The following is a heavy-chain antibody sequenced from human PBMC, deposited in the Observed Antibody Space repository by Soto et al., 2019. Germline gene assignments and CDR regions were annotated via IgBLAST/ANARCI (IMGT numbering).Heavy chain of an antibody. CDR2: IIPKLGSA. Sequence: QVQLVQSGAEVKEPGSSVKVSCKDSGGGNLRDYRTTWERRAPGQGLEWMGGIIPKLGSANYAQNFQGRVTVTADESTNTVYMELRSLRSDDTAVYYCARGGDCYNFGAVYWGQGTPVTVSS. CDR3: ARGGDCYNFGAVY. J-gene: IGHJ4*02. D-gene: IGHD2-21*01. V-gene: IGHV1-69*01. CDR1: GGGNLRDYR.